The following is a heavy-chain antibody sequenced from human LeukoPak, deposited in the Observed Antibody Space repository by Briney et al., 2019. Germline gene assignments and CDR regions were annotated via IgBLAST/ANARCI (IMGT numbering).Heavy chain of an antibody. CDR3: ALGAGIAVAGSDY. CDR1: GFTFSSYA. CDR2: ISVSGGST. D-gene: IGHD6-19*01. V-gene: IGHV3-23*01. Sequence: GGSLRLSCAASGFTFSSYAMSWVRQAPGKGLEWVSAISVSGGSTYHADSVKGRFTISRDNSKNTLYLQMNSLRAEDTAVYYCALGAGIAVAGSDYWGQGSVVGVSS. J-gene: IGHJ4*02.